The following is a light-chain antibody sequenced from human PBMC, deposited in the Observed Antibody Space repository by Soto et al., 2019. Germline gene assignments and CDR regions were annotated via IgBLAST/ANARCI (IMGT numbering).Light chain of an antibody. CDR1: QSISTN. CDR2: AAS. V-gene: IGKV1-6*01. Sequence: IQMTQSPSSLSASVGDRVTITCRASQSISTNLNWFQQKPGKAPKLLIYAASSLQGGVPSRFSGSGSGTDFTLTISGLQPEDVATYYCLQDHSYPLTFGGGTKVEI. J-gene: IGKJ4*01. CDR3: LQDHSYPLT.